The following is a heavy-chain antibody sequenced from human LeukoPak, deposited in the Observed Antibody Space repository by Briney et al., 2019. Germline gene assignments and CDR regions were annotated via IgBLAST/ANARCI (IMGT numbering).Heavy chain of an antibody. J-gene: IGHJ5*02. V-gene: IGHV3-30*02. CDR3: AKPLMRDRWFGES. CDR2: IRYDGNDK. Sequence: GGSLRLSCAASGFTFSYYGIHWVRQAPGKGLEWVAFIRYDGNDKYYAKSVKGRFTISRDTSRNTVSLQMNSLRLEDTAICYCAKPLMRDRWFGESWGQGTLVTVSS. CDR1: GFTFSYYG. D-gene: IGHD3-10*01.